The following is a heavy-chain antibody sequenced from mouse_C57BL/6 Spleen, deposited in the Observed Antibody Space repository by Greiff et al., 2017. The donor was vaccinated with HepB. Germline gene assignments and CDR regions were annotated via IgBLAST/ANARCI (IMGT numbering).Heavy chain of an antibody. Sequence: QVQLKQSGPELVKPGASVKLSCKASGYTFTSYDINWVKQRPGQGLEWIGWIYPRDGSTKYNEKFKGKATLTVDTSSSTAYMELHSLTSADSAVYFCAKGSLTGRNYYAMDYWGQGTSVTVSS. V-gene: IGHV1-85*01. CDR3: AKGSLTGRNYYAMDY. CDR2: IYPRDGST. D-gene: IGHD4-1*01. CDR1: GYTFTSYD. J-gene: IGHJ4*01.